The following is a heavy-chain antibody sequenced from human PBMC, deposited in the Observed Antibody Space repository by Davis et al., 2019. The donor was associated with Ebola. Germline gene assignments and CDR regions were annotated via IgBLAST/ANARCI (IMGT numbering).Heavy chain of an antibody. Sequence: HPQTPSLTPAISVDSVPSSGTAWSSTRQSPARGLEWLGTTYYNSKWNSDYTVSVKSRVNINPDTSKNQFSLQLDSVTPEDTAVYYCARGWLRGGMDVWGEGTTVTV. J-gene: IGHJ6*02. CDR1: VDSVPSSGTA. CDR2: TYYNSKWNS. CDR3: ARGWLRGGMDV. V-gene: IGHV6-1*01. D-gene: IGHD5-18*01.